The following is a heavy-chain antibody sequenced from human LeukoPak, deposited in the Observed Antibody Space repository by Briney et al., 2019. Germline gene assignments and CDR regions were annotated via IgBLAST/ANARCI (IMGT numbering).Heavy chain of an antibody. D-gene: IGHD3-10*01. V-gene: IGHV4-4*07. CDR2: IYSSGST. Sequence: SETLSLTCTVSGGSISSYYWSWIRQPAGKGLEWIGRIYSSGSTNYNPSLKSRVTMSIDRSKNQFSLKLSSVPAADTAVYYCARDPGYYGSGTRGAFDIWGQGTMVTVSS. CDR3: ARDPGYYGSGTRGAFDI. CDR1: GGSISSYY. J-gene: IGHJ3*02.